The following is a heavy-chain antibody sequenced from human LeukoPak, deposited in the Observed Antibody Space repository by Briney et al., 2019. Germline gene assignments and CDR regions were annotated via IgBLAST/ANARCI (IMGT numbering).Heavy chain of an antibody. Sequence: GRSLRLSCAASGFIFTNYGMHWVRQAPGKGLEWVANIKKDGSEKYYVDSVKGRFTISRDNAKKSLYLQMNSLRAEDTAVYYCAELGITMIGGVWGKGTTVTISS. CDR2: IKKDGSEK. CDR3: AELGITMIGGV. J-gene: IGHJ6*04. V-gene: IGHV3-7*01. CDR1: GFIFTNYG. D-gene: IGHD3-10*02.